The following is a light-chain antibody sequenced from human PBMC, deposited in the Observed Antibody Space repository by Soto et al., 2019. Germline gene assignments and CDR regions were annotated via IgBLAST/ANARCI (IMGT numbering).Light chain of an antibody. V-gene: IGLV2-23*01. J-gene: IGLJ1*01. CDR2: EGS. Sequence: QSALTQPASVSGSPGQSITISCTGTSRDVGSYNLVSWYEQHPGKAPKLMIYEGSKRASGVSNRFSGSKSGNPASLTISGLQAEDEADYYCCSYAGSSTYVFGTGPKVTVL. CDR3: CSYAGSSTYV. CDR1: SRDVGSYNL.